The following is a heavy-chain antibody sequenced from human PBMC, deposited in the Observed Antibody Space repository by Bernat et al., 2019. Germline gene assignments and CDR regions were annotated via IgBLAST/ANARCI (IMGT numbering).Heavy chain of an antibody. CDR1: GFTFSSYA. V-gene: IGHV3-30-3*01. J-gene: IGHJ4*02. D-gene: IGHD3-3*01. Sequence: QVQLVESGGGVVQPGRSLRLSCAASGFTFSSYAMHWVRQAPGKGLEWVAVISYDGSNKYYADSVKGRFTISRDNSKNTLYLQMNSLRAEDTAVYYCARDPLPHYDFWSGYCDYWGQGTLVTVSS. CDR3: ARDPLPHYDFWSGYCDY. CDR2: ISYDGSNK.